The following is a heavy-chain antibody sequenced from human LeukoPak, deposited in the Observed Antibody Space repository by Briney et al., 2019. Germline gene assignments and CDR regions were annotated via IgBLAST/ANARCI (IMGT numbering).Heavy chain of an antibody. D-gene: IGHD7-27*01. CDR1: GGTFSSYA. J-gene: IGHJ4*02. V-gene: IGHV1-69*05. CDR2: IIPIFGTA. CDR3: ARGRRKLGDYFVY. Sequence: SVKVSCKASGGTFSSYAISWVRQAPGQGLEWMGGIIPIFGTANYAQKFQGRVTITTDKSTSTAYMALSSLRSEDTAVYYCARGRRKLGDYFVYWGQGALVTVS.